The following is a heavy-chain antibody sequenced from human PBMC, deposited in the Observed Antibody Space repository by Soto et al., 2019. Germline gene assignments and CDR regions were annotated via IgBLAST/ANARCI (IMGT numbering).Heavy chain of an antibody. CDR1: GYTFTSYD. Sequence: GASVKVSCKASGYTFTSYDINWVRQATGQGLEWMGWMNPNSGNTGYAQKFQGRVTMTRNTSISTAYMELSSLRSEDTAVYYCARGYRSGWYGADYFDYWGQGTLVTVS. V-gene: IGHV1-8*01. CDR2: MNPNSGNT. CDR3: ARGYRSGWYGADYFDY. J-gene: IGHJ4*02. D-gene: IGHD6-19*01.